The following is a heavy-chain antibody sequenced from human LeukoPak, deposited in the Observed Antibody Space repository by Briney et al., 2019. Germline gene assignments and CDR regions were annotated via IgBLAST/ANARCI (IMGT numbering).Heavy chain of an antibody. V-gene: IGHV3-30*02. J-gene: IGHJ4*02. D-gene: IGHD6-19*01. CDR2: IESDGSKE. CDR3: AKEGSGWYYLDY. CDR1: GFSFASYD. Sequence: GGSLRLSCVASGFSFASYDIHWVRQAPCKGLEWVTFIESDGSKEYYADSVKGRFTISRDNSMNTVNVQMNSLRPEDTAVYYCAKEGSGWYYLDYWGQGTVVTVSA.